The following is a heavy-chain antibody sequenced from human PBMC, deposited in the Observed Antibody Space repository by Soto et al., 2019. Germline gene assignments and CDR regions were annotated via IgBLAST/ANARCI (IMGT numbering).Heavy chain of an antibody. Sequence: SETLSLTCTVSGGSISSGDYYWSWIRQPPGKGLEWIGYIYYSGSTYYNPSLKSRVTISVDTSKNQFSLKLSSVTAADTAVYYCARGSYDFWSGRSYYFDYWGQGTLVTVSS. J-gene: IGHJ4*02. CDR2: IYYSGST. CDR3: ARGSYDFWSGRSYYFDY. CDR1: GGSISSGDYY. V-gene: IGHV4-30-4*01. D-gene: IGHD3-3*01.